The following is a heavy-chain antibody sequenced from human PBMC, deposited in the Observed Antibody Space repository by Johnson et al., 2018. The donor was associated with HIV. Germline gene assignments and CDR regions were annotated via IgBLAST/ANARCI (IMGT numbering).Heavy chain of an antibody. V-gene: IGHV3-30*03. CDR3: ARESTGAGTAFDI. CDR2: ISYDGSNK. J-gene: IGHJ3*02. CDR1: GFSFNDYY. D-gene: IGHD2-8*02. Sequence: VQLVESGGGLVKPGGSLRLSCAASGFSFNDYYMSWIRQAPGKGLEWVAVISYDGSNKYYADSVKGRFTISRDNSKNTLYLQMNSLRAEDTAVYYCARESTGAGTAFDIWGQGTLVIVSS.